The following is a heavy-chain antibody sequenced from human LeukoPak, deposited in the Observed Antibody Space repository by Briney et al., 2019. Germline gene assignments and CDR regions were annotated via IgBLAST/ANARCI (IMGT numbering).Heavy chain of an antibody. V-gene: IGHV1-2*02. D-gene: IGHD3-22*01. Sequence: ASVTVSCMSSVYSFTGYYMHWVRQAPGQGLEWVGWINLNNGGTNYAQKFPGRVTMTRDTSISTAYMELSRLRSDDTAVYYCARDWGRVLRYYYDSSGYQKSSFDYWGQGTLVTVSS. J-gene: IGHJ4*02. CDR3: ARDWGRVLRYYYDSSGYQKSSFDY. CDR1: VYSFTGYY. CDR2: INLNNGGT.